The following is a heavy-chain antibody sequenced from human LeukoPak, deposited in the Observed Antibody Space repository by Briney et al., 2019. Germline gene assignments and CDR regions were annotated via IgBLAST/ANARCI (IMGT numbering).Heavy chain of an antibody. Sequence: ASVKVSCKASGYTFTSYDINWVRQATGQGLEGMGWMNPYSGNTGYAQKFQGRVTMTRNTSISTAYMELSSLRSEDTAVYYCARGWAYKRITIFGGLRYWGQGTLVTVSS. D-gene: IGHD3-3*01. J-gene: IGHJ4*02. CDR3: ARGWAYKRITIFGGLRY. CDR1: GYTFTSYD. CDR2: MNPYSGNT. V-gene: IGHV1-8*01.